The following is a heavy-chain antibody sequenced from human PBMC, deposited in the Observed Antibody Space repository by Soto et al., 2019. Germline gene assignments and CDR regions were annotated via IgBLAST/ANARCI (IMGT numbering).Heavy chain of an antibody. D-gene: IGHD3-10*01. J-gene: IGHJ6*02. V-gene: IGHV2-70*13. CDR3: ARSIRGPRRFNGMDV. CDR2: IERDDDDK. Sequence: SGPTLVNPTETLTVTCTFSGFSLTSPGMCVSWIRQSPGKALEWLALIERDDDDKYYSTSLKTRLTISKDTRKNQVVLTMANMDPADTATYYCARSIRGPRRFNGMDVWGQGTTVTVAS. CDR1: GFSLTSPGMC.